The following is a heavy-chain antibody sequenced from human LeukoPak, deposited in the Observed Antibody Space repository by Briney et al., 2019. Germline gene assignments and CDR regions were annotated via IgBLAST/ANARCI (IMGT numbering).Heavy chain of an antibody. CDR2: VNPHNGAT. CDR3: AIDYHYFGMDV. V-gene: IGHV1-2*02. CDR1: GYRFTSYA. Sequence: GASMKVSCKASGYRFTSYAINWVRRAPGEGLEWMGWVNPHNGATSYSQKFQDRVTMTGDTSINTAYLELNRLGSDDSAIYYCAIDYHYFGMDVWGQGTTVTVSS. J-gene: IGHJ6*02.